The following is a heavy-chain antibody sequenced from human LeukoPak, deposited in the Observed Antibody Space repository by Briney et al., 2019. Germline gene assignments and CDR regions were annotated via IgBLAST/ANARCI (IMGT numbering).Heavy chain of an antibody. CDR3: ARIVVVPAAHKIYNYYYYGMDV. J-gene: IGHJ6*02. D-gene: IGHD2-2*01. V-gene: IGHV4-34*01. Sequence: PSETLSLTCAVYGGSFGGYYWSWIRQPPGKGLEWIGEINHSGSTNYNPSLKSRVTISVDTSKNQFSLKLSSVTAADTAVYYCARIVVVPAAHKIYNYYYYGMDVWGQGTTVTVSS. CDR1: GGSFGGYY. CDR2: INHSGST.